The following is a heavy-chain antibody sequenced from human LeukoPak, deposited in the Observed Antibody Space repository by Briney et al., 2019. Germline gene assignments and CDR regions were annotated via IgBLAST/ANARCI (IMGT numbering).Heavy chain of an antibody. CDR3: ANKWGGYVDY. J-gene: IGHJ4*02. CDR2: IYYSGST. V-gene: IGHV4-39*07. Sequence: PSETLSLTCTVSGGSISSSSYYWGWIRQPPGKGLEWIGSIYYSGSTYYNPSLKSRVTISVDTSKNQFSLKLSSVTAADTAVYYCANKWGGYVDYWGQGTLVTVSS. CDR1: GGSISSSSYY. D-gene: IGHD2-15*01.